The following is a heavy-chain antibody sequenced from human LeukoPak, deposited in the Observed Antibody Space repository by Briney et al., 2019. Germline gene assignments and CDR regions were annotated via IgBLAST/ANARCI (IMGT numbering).Heavy chain of an antibody. J-gene: IGHJ4*02. CDR3: ARDPSSSGWYGYYFDY. CDR1: GFTFSSYW. Sequence: GGSLRLSCAASGFTFSSYWMSWVSQAPGKGLEWVANIKQDGSEKYYVDSVKGRFTISRDNAKNSLYLQMNSLRAEDTAVYYCARDPSSSGWYGYYFDYWGQGTLVSVSS. V-gene: IGHV3-7*01. D-gene: IGHD6-19*01. CDR2: IKQDGSEK.